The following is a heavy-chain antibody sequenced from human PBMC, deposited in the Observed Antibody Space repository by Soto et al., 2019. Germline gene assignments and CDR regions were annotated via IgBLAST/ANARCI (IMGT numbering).Heavy chain of an antibody. CDR3: VRGPDYEGYFDY. CDR1: GTTFSNFA. V-gene: IGHV1-69*12. Sequence: QVRLVQSGAEMKKTGSSVKVSCEASGTTFSNFAIGWVRQAPGQGLEWMGGIILTFGTPNYGQKFQGRVTISADESMTTAYMELRGLRSEDTAVYYCVRGPDYEGYFDYWGQGTLVTVSS. J-gene: IGHJ4*02. D-gene: IGHD3-22*01. CDR2: IILTFGTP.